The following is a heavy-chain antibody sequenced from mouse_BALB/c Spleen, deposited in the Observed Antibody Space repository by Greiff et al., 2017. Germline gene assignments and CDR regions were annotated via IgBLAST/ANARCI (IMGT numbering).Heavy chain of an antibody. Sequence: EVHLVESGGGLVKPGGSLKLSCAASGFTFSDYYMYWVRQTPEKRLEWVATISDGGSYTYYPDSVKGRFTISRDNAKNNLYLQMSSLKSEDTAMYYCARDTYDYDEAYWGQGTLVTVSA. CDR2: ISDGGSYT. V-gene: IGHV5-4*02. CDR1: GFTFSDYY. CDR3: ARDTYDYDEAY. D-gene: IGHD2-4*01. J-gene: IGHJ3*01.